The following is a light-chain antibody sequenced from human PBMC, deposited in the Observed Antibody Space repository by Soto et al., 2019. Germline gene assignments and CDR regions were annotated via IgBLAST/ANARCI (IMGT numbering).Light chain of an antibody. Sequence: QSALTQPASVSGSPGPSITISCTGTSSDVGGYNYVSWYQQHPGKAPKLMIYDVSNRPSGVSNRFSGSKSGNTASLTISGLQAEDEADYYCSSYTSSSTLVVFGGGTQLTVL. CDR3: SSYTSSSTLVV. CDR1: SSDVGGYNY. V-gene: IGLV2-14*01. CDR2: DVS. J-gene: IGLJ2*01.